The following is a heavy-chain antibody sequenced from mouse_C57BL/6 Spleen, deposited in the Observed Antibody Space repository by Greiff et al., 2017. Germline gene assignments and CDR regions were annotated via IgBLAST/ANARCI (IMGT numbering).Heavy chain of an antibody. V-gene: IGHV5-9-1*02. J-gene: IGHJ2*01. Sequence: EVQLVESGEGLVKPGGSLKLSCAASGFTFSSSAMSWVRQTPEKRLEWVAYISSGGDYIYYADTVKGRFTISRDNARNTLYLQMSRLKSEDTAMYYCTRDGYYGNFDYWGQGTTLTVSS. CDR1: GFTFSSSA. CDR2: ISSGGDYI. CDR3: TRDGYYGNFDY. D-gene: IGHD2-3*01.